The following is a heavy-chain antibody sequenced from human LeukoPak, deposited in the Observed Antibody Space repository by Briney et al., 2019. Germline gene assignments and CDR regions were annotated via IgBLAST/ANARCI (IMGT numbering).Heavy chain of an antibody. Sequence: SETLSLTCAVYGGSFSGYYWSWIRQPPGKGLEWIGEINHSGSTNYNPSLKSRVTISVDTSKNQFSLKLSSVTAADTAVYYCARRFIVGAINYWGQGTLVTVSS. CDR2: INHSGST. D-gene: IGHD1-26*01. V-gene: IGHV4-34*01. CDR1: GGSFSGYY. J-gene: IGHJ4*02. CDR3: ARRFIVGAINY.